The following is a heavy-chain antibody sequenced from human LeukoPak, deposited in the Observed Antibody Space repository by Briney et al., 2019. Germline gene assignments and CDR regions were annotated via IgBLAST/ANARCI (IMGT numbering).Heavy chain of an antibody. CDR1: GGSISGYY. Sequence: SETLSLTCTVSGGSISGYYWNWIRQPAGKGLEWIGRIYTTGSSNYSPSPKRRVTMSVDTSKNQFSLRLSSMTAADTAAYYCARDRGETIFGMIDAFDIWGQGTMVTVSS. CDR2: IYTTGSS. V-gene: IGHV4-4*07. CDR3: ARDRGETIFGMIDAFDI. J-gene: IGHJ3*02. D-gene: IGHD3-3*01.